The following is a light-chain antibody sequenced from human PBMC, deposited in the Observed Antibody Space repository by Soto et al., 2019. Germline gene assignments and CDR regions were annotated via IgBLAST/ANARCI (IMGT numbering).Light chain of an antibody. CDR2: AAS. J-gene: IGKJ1*01. V-gene: IGKV1-39*01. CDR1: QSISSY. Sequence: DIQMTQSPSSLSASVGDRVTITCRASQSISSYLNWYQQKPGKAPKLLIYAASSLQSGVPSRFSGSGSATDFTLTIGSLQPEDFATYYCQQSYSTPGTFGQGTKVEIK. CDR3: QQSYSTPGT.